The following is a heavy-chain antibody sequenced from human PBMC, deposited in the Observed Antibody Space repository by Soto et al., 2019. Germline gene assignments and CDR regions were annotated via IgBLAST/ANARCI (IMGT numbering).Heavy chain of an antibody. V-gene: IGHV4-39*01. CDR2: IYYSGST. CDR3: ASGYDILTGYPRGDSYGMDV. Sequence: SETLSLTCTVSGGSISSSSYYWGWIRQPPGKGLEWIGSIYYSGSTYYNPSLKSRVTISVDTSKNQFSLKLSSVTAADTAVYYCASGYDILTGYPRGDSYGMDVWGQGTTVS. D-gene: IGHD3-9*01. J-gene: IGHJ6*02. CDR1: GGSISSSSYY.